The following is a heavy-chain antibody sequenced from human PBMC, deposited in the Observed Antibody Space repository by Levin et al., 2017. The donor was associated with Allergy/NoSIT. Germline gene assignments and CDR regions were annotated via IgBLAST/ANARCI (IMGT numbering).Heavy chain of an antibody. Sequence: PSETLSLTCTVSGAPVRSNSYYWSWIRQPPGTGLEWIAYVGSTNYNPSLKSRVTISIDTSKNQFSLKLNSVTPADTAVYYCARTTIASASDYWGQGTLVTVSS. V-gene: IGHV4-61*01. CDR3: ARTTIASASDY. CDR1: GAPVRSNSYY. D-gene: IGHD6-13*01. CDR2: VGST. J-gene: IGHJ4*02.